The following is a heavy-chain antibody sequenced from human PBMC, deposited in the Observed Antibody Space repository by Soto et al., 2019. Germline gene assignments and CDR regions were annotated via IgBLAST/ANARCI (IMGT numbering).Heavy chain of an antibody. V-gene: IGHV4-31*03. CDR3: ARGDSQVSSVFDY. Sequence: SETLSLTCTVSGGPFPNGGYYWSWIRQEPGKCLEWIGYTHYSGDISYNPSLRSRVTISTDTSKTQFSLRLRSVTSADTAVYYCARGDSQVSSVFDYWGQGMVVTVSS. D-gene: IGHD3-16*01. CDR1: GGPFPNGGYY. J-gene: IGHJ4*02. CDR2: THYSGDI.